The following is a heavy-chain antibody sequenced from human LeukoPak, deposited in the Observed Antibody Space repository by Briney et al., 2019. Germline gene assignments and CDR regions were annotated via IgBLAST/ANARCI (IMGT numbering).Heavy chain of an antibody. CDR1: GGSISSYY. J-gene: IGHJ4*02. CDR2: IYYSGST. CDR3: ARERGSSTNYFDY. D-gene: IGHD2-2*01. Sequence: SETLSLTCTVSGGSISSYYWSWIRQPPGKGLEWIGYIYYSGSTNYNPSLKSRVTISIDRSKNQFSLKLSSVTAADTAVYYCARERGSSTNYFDYWGQGTLVTVSS. V-gene: IGHV4-59*12.